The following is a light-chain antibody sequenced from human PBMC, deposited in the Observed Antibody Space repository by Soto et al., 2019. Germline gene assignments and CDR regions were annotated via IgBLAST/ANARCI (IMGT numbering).Light chain of an antibody. J-gene: IGLJ2*01. V-gene: IGLV2-14*01. CDR1: SSDVGAYNY. CDR3: SSYTTASTYIT. Sequence: QSALTQPASVSGSPGQSITISCTGTSSDVGAYNYVSWYQQHPGKAPKLIIYGVSNRPSGVSNRFSGSNSGNTANLTISGLQAEDEAHYYCSSYTTASTYITLGGGTKVTVL. CDR2: GVS.